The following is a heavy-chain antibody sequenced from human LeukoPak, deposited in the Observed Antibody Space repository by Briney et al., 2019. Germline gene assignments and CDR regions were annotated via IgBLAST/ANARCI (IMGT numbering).Heavy chain of an antibody. CDR2: ISSSISYI. Sequence: PGGSLILSCAASGFTFRSNSTNWVRQAPGKGLEWVSSISSSISYIYYADSVKGRFTISRDNAKNSRYLQMNSLRAEDTAVYYCARAGAVVDNWFDPWGQGTLVTVSS. CDR1: GFTFRSNS. J-gene: IGHJ5*02. V-gene: IGHV3-21*01. D-gene: IGHD2-15*01. CDR3: ARAGAVVDNWFDP.